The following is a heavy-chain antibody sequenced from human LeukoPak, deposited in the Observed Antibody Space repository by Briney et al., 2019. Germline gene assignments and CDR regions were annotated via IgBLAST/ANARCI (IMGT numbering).Heavy chain of an antibody. Sequence: ASVKVSCKSSGYSFTAYYIHWVRQAPGHGFEWMGWINPSSGGTNYAQNFQGRVTMTRDTSNNTVYMELSSLTYDDTAVYYCARQSTSGSYRLDYWGQGTLVTVSS. V-gene: IGHV1-2*02. J-gene: IGHJ4*02. D-gene: IGHD3-10*01. CDR2: INPSSGGT. CDR1: GYSFTAYY. CDR3: ARQSTSGSYRLDY.